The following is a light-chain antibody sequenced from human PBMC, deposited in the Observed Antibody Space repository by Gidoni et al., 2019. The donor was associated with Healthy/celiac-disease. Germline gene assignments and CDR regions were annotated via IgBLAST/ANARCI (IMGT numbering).Light chain of an antibody. CDR1: QSVSSY. Sequence: EIVLTQSPAPLSLSPGERATHSCRACQSVSSYFAGYQQNPGQAPRHLIYDASNRATGLPARFSGSGSGTDVTLTISSLEPEDFSVYYCQQRSNWSWTFGQGTKVEIK. CDR3: QQRSNWSWT. V-gene: IGKV3-11*01. J-gene: IGKJ1*01. CDR2: DAS.